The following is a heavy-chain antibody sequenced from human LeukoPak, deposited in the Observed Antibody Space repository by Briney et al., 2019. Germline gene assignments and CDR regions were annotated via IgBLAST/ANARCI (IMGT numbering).Heavy chain of an antibody. Sequence: HGESLKISCKGSGYSFSTYWIGWVRQMPGKGLERMGIIYPGDSDTRYSPSFQGQATISADKSISTAYLQWSSLKTSDTAMYYCARVGDGGDYFDYWGQGTLVTVSS. J-gene: IGHJ4*02. D-gene: IGHD1-26*01. CDR2: IYPGDSDT. V-gene: IGHV5-51*01. CDR1: GYSFSTYW. CDR3: ARVGDGGDYFDY.